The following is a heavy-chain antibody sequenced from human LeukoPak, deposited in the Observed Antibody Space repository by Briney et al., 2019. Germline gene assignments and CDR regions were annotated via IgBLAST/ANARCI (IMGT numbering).Heavy chain of an antibody. D-gene: IGHD1-26*01. Sequence: SETLSLTCAVYGGSFSGYYWSWIRQPPGKGLEWIGEINHSGSTNYNPSLKSRVTISVDTSKNQFSLKLSSVTAADTAVYYCARDPGSGKYYFDYWGQGTLVTVSS. V-gene: IGHV4-34*01. J-gene: IGHJ4*02. CDR3: ARDPGSGKYYFDY. CDR2: INHSGST. CDR1: GGSFSGYY.